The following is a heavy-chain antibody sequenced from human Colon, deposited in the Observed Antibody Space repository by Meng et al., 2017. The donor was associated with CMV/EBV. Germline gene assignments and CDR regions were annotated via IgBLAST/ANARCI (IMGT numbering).Heavy chain of an antibody. CDR1: GFPFNSHS. CDR2: ISSSGKDE. D-gene: IGHD2-2*01. Sequence: GGSLRLSCEGSGFPFNSHSMNWVRQAPGKGLEWISYISSSGKDEYYADSVKGRFTISRDNAKNSVSLQMNALKVEDTAVYYCMRDLLPIRLIPAAQDYWGQGTLVTVS. J-gene: IGHJ4*02. CDR3: MRDLLPIRLIPAAQDY. V-gene: IGHV3-21*05.